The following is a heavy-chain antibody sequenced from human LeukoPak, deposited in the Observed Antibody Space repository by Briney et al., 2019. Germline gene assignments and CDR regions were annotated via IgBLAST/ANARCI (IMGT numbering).Heavy chain of an antibody. CDR3: AREGFPQSIGVAGIDY. D-gene: IGHD6-19*01. CDR2: INAGNGNT. Sequence: ASEKVSCKASGGTFSSYAISWVRQAPGQRLEWMGWINAGNGNTKYSQKFQGRVTITRDTSASTAYMELSSLRSEDTAVYYCAREGFPQSIGVAGIDYWGQGTLVTVSS. J-gene: IGHJ4*02. CDR1: GGTFSSYA. V-gene: IGHV1-3*01.